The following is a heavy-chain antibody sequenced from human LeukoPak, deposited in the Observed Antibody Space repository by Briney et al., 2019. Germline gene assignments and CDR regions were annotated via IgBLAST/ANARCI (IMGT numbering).Heavy chain of an antibody. D-gene: IGHD5-18*01. Sequence: PGGSLRLSCAASGFIFSNYAISWVRLPPGKGLEWNSAITGSGDTTYYADSVKGRFTISRDNAKNTVYLQMKSLTVEDTGVYYCQGGYASALENFDYWGHGTLVTVSS. CDR3: QGGYASALENFDY. CDR1: GFIFSNYA. CDR2: ITGSGDTT. J-gene: IGHJ4*01. V-gene: IGHV3-23*01.